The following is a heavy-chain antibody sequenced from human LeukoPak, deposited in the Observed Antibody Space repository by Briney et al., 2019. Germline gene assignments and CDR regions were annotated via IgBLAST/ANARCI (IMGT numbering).Heavy chain of an antibody. CDR3: ARGRKIVGGTWRPFDI. D-gene: IGHD1-26*01. CDR2: INHSGST. J-gene: IGHJ3*02. CDR1: GGSFSGCY. Sequence: SETLSLTCAVYGGSFSGCYWSWIRQPPGKGLEWIGEINHSGSTNYNPSLKSRVTISVDTSKNQVSLKLNSVTAADTAVYYCARGRKIVGGTWRPFDIWGQGTMVTVSS. V-gene: IGHV4-34*01.